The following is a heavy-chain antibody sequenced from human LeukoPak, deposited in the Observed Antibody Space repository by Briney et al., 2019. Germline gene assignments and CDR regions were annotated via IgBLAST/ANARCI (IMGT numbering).Heavy chain of an antibody. J-gene: IGHJ4*02. CDR3: ARAGGSF. CDR1: GFTFTHYW. D-gene: IGHD3-16*02. CDR2: IKQDGGEE. V-gene: IGHV3-7*01. Sequence: GGSLRLSCAASGFTFTHYWMSWVRQAPGKGLEWVANIKQDGGEEYYVDSVKGRFTISRDNAKNSLYLQMNSLRAEDTAVYYCARAGGSFWGQGTLVTVSS.